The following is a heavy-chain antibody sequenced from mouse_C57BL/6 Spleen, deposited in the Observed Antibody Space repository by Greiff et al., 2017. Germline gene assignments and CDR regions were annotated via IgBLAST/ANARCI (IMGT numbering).Heavy chain of an antibody. CDR2: ISYDGSN. CDR3: AREGHYGRGYFDY. CDR1: GYSITSGYY. Sequence: VQLQESGPGLVKPSQSLSLTCSVTGYSITSGYYWNWIRQFPGNKLEWMGYISYDGSNNYKPSLKNRISITRDTSKNQFFLKLNSVTTEDTATYYCAREGHYGRGYFDYWGQGTTLTVSS. D-gene: IGHD1-2*01. J-gene: IGHJ2*01. V-gene: IGHV3-6*01.